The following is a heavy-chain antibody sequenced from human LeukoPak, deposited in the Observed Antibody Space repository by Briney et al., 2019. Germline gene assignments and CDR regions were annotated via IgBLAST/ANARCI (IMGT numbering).Heavy chain of an antibody. D-gene: IGHD4-17*01. CDR2: IIPIFGTA. CDR1: GGTFISYA. CDR3: LVPTTVTTGLREY. Sequence: ASVKISCKASGGTFISYAISWVRQAPGQGLEWMGRIIPIFGTANYAQKFQGRVTITTDESTSTAYMELSSLRSEDTAVYYCLVPTTVTTGLREYWCQGTLVTVTS. V-gene: IGHV1-69*05. J-gene: IGHJ4*02.